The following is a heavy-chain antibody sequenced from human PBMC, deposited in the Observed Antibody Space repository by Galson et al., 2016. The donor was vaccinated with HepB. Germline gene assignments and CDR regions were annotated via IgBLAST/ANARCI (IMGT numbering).Heavy chain of an antibody. CDR1: GFTFTNAW. CDR2: IKSKTDDGTT. J-gene: IGHJ4*02. D-gene: IGHD6-6*01. CDR3: TTASIATRP. Sequence: SLRLSCAASGFTFTNAWMSWVRQAPGKGLEWVGRIKSKTDDGTTDYAAPVKGRFTISRDDSKNTLYLQMNSLKTEDTAGYYCTTASIATRPWGQGTLVTVSS. V-gene: IGHV3-15*01.